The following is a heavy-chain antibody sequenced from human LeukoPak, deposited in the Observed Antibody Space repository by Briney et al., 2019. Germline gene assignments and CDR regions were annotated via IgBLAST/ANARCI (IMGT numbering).Heavy chain of an antibody. D-gene: IGHD3-3*01. CDR2: SGSGGST. CDR1: GFTFSRFW. CDR3: AKDFWSGYYPNY. Sequence: PGGSLRLSCAASGFTFSRFWMSWVRQAPGKGLEWVSGSGSGGSTYYADSVKGRFTISRDNSKNTLYLQMNSLRAEDTAVYYCAKDFWSGYYPNYWGQGTLVTVSS. V-gene: IGHV3-23*01. J-gene: IGHJ4*02.